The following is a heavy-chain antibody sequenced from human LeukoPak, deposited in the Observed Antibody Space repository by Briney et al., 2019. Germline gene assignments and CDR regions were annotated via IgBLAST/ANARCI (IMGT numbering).Heavy chain of an antibody. Sequence: HAGGSLRLSCAASGFTFSSYGMHWVRQAPGKGLEWVAVIWYDGSNKYYADSVKGRFTISRDNSKNTLYLQMNSLRAEDTAVYYCARDRIIALGLFQVTLGYWGQGTLVTVSS. V-gene: IGHV3-33*01. CDR3: ARDRIIALGLFQVTLGY. D-gene: IGHD7-27*01. CDR2: IWYDGSNK. J-gene: IGHJ4*02. CDR1: GFTFSSYG.